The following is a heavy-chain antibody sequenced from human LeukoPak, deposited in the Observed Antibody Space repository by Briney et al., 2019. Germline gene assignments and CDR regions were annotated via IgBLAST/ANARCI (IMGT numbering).Heavy chain of an antibody. J-gene: IGHJ4*02. Sequence: GGSLRLSCAASGVTFSSYAMHWVRQAPGKGLEWVAVISYDGSNKYYADSVKGRFTISRDNSKNTLYLQMNSLRAEDTAVYYCARDRISYTIFTFGLDYWGQGTLVTVSS. CDR3: ARDRISYTIFTFGLDY. CDR1: GVTFSSYA. CDR2: ISYDGSNK. V-gene: IGHV3-30*04. D-gene: IGHD3-9*01.